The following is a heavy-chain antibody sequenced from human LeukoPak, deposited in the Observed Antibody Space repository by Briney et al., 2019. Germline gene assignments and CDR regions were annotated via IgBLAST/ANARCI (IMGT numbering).Heavy chain of an antibody. D-gene: IGHD3-22*01. V-gene: IGHV3-30*02. J-gene: IGHJ4*02. CDR2: MRYDGSNK. CDR3: ARATRDYYDSSGYYYGYDY. CDR1: GFTFSSYG. Sequence: PGGSLRLSCAASGFTFSSYGMHWVRQAPGKGLEWVAFMRYDGSNKYYADSVKGRFTISRDNSKNTLYLQMNSLRAEDTAVYYCARATRDYYDSSGYYYGYDYWGQGTLVTVSS.